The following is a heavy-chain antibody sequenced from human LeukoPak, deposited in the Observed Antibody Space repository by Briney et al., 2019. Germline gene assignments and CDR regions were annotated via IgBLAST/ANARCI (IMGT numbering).Heavy chain of an antibody. CDR3: ARVITMVRGGISVYYYYYMDV. J-gene: IGHJ6*03. V-gene: IGHV3-48*03. Sequence: GGSLRLSCAASGFTFSSYEMNWVRQAPGKGLEWVSYISSSGSTIYYADSVKGRFTISRDSAKNSLYLQMNSLRAEDTALYHCARVITMVRGGISVYYYYYMDVWGKGATVTISS. CDR2: ISSSGSTI. CDR1: GFTFSSYE. D-gene: IGHD3-10*01.